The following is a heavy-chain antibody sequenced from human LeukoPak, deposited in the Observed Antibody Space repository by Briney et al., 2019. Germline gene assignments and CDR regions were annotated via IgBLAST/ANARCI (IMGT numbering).Heavy chain of an antibody. CDR1: GFTFSSYT. J-gene: IGHJ4*02. CDR3: AKDTYYDSSGYYDDY. Sequence: GGSLRLSCAASGFTFSSYTMSWVRQAPGKGLEWVSTITTSDGNTYYADSVKGRFTVSRDNSKDTLFLQMNSLRAEDTAVYYCAKDTYYDSSGYYDDYWGQGTLVTVSS. D-gene: IGHD3-22*01. V-gene: IGHV3-23*01. CDR2: ITTSDGNT.